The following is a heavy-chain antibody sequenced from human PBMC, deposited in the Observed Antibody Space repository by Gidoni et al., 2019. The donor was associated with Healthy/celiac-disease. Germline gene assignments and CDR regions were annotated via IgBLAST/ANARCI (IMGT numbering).Heavy chain of an antibody. CDR2: FDPEDGET. CDR1: GYTLTELS. V-gene: IGHV1-24*01. J-gene: IGHJ6*02. Sequence: QVQLVQSGAEVQKPGASVKVSCKVSGYTLTELSMHWVRQAPGKGLEWMGGFDPEDGETIYAQKFQGIVTMTEDTSTDTAYMELSSLRSEDTAVYYCATVSARYGSGSYYGPHYYYYGMDVWGQGTTVTVSS. CDR3: ATVSARYGSGSYYGPHYYYYGMDV. D-gene: IGHD3-10*01.